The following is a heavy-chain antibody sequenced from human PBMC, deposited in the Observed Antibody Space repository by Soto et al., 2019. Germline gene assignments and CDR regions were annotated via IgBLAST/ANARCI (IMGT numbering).Heavy chain of an antibody. D-gene: IGHD3-3*01. CDR3: AKGSVETVDS. CDR2: ISHDGSGT. V-gene: IGHV3-30*18. CDR1: GFIFRNDG. J-gene: IGHJ4*02. Sequence: GGSLRLSCVASGFIFRNDGMHWVRQAPGKELEWVAVISHDGSGTDYAHSVKGRFTISRDNFKNTLYLQMNNLRTEDTALYYCAKGSVETVDSWGQGTLVTVSS.